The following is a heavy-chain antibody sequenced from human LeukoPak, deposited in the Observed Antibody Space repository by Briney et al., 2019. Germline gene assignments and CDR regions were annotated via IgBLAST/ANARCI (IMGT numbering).Heavy chain of an antibody. J-gene: IGHJ3*02. D-gene: IGHD2-2*01. V-gene: IGHV1-24*01. CDR3: ATGVVPAAIDAFDI. CDR2: SDPEDGET. Sequence: GASVKVSCKVSGYTLTELSMHWVRQAPGKGLEWMGGSDPEDGETIYAQKFQGRVTMTEDTSTDTAYMELSSLRSEDTAVYYCATGVVPAAIDAFDIWGQGTMVTVSS. CDR1: GYTLTELS.